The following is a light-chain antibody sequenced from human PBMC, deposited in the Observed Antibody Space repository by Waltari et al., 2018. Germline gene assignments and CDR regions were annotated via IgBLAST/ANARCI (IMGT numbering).Light chain of an antibody. Sequence: QSALTQPPSASGSPGQSVTVSCTGTSGDVGNYNYVSWYQQYPGKAPKLIIYEVTKRPSGVPGGFSGSKSGNTASLTVAGLRAEDEADYYCSSYAGSSTYVFGSGTKVTVL. CDR1: SGDVGNYNY. CDR2: EVT. J-gene: IGLJ1*01. V-gene: IGLV2-8*01. CDR3: SSYAGSSTYV.